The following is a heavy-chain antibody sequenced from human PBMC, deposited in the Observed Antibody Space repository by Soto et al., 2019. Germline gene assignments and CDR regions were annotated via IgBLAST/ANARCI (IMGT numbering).Heavy chain of an antibody. Sequence: GGSLIVSCAASGFTFSDYYMSWIRQAPGKGLEWVSYISSSGSTIYYADSVKGRFTISRDNAKNSLHLQMNSLRAEDTAVDYFGRDVTSAAGPDRDRFDSSGQG. D-gene: IGHD6-13*01. J-gene: IGHJ4*02. V-gene: IGHV3-11*01. CDR1: GFTFSDYY. CDR2: ISSSGSTI. CDR3: GRDVTSAAGPDRDRFDS.